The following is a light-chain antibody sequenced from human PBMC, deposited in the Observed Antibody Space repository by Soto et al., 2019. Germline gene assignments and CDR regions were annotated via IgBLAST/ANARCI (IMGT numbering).Light chain of an antibody. CDR1: ERISSNF. J-gene: IGKJ3*01. V-gene: IGKV3-20*01. CDR3: QQYGTSPLT. Sequence: VLTQSPDTLSLSPGERATLSCRASERISSNFLAWYQQRPGQAPRLLIYGASTRASGIPDRFSGSGSGTDFALTISRLEPEDFAVFYFQQYGTSPLTFGPGTTVEIK. CDR2: GAS.